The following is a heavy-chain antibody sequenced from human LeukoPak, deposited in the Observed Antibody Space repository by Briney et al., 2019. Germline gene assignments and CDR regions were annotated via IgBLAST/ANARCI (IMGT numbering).Heavy chain of an antibody. CDR3: AELGITMIGGV. Sequence: GGSLRLSCAASGFIFTSYSMNWVRQAPGKGLEWVSYISSSGSTIYYADSVKGRFTISRDNAKNSLYLQMNSLRAEDTAVYYCAELGITMIGGVWGKGTTVTIFS. D-gene: IGHD3-10*02. CDR2: ISSSGSTI. J-gene: IGHJ6*04. CDR1: GFIFTSYS. V-gene: IGHV3-48*04.